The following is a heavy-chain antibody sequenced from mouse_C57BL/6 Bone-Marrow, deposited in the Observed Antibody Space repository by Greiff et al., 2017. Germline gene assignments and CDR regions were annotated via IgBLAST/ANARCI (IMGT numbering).Heavy chain of an antibody. CDR3: ARGDGYYFYYFDY. J-gene: IGHJ2*01. D-gene: IGHD2-3*01. CDR1: GYTFTSYW. V-gene: IGHV1-53*01. Sequence: VQLQQPGTELVKPGASVKLSCKASGYTFTSYWMHWVKQRPGQGLEWIGNINPSNGGTNYNEKFKSKATLTVDKSSSTAYMQLSSLTSEYSAVYYCARGDGYYFYYFDYWGQGTTLTVSS. CDR2: INPSNGGT.